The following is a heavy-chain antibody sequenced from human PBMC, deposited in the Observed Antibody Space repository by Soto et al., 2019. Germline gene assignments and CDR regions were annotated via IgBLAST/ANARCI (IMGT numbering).Heavy chain of an antibody. V-gene: IGHV3-23*01. CDR2: ISGSGGST. Sequence: EGQLLESGGGLVQPGGSLRLSCAASGFTFSSYAMSWVRQAPGKGLEWVSAISGSGGSTYYADSVKGRFTISRDNSMNALYLQMNSLRIEDTAVYYCAHPRGYGAFDAYDIWGQGTMVTVSS. CDR3: AHPRGYGAFDAYDI. CDR1: GFTFSSYA. D-gene: IGHD4-17*01. J-gene: IGHJ3*02.